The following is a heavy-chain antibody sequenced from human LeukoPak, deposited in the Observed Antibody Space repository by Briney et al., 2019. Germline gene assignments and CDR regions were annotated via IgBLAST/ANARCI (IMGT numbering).Heavy chain of an antibody. CDR2: IYYSRST. D-gene: IGHD5-18*01. CDR1: GGSISSGGYY. V-gene: IGHV4-31*03. J-gene: IGHJ5*02. CDR3: ASRYSYGYWFDP. Sequence: SQTLSLTCTVSGGSISSGGYYWSWIRQHPGKGLEWIGYIYYSRSTYYNPSLKSRVTISVDTSKNQFSLKLSSVTAADTAVYYCASRYSYGYWFDPWGQGTLVTVSS.